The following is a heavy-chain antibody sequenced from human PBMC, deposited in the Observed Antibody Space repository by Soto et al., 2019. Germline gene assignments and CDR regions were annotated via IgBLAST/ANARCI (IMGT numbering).Heavy chain of an antibody. D-gene: IGHD1-26*01. J-gene: IGHJ4*02. V-gene: IGHV1-8*01. Sequence: ASVKFSCKASGYTFTSYDINWVRQATGQVLECMVWMNPNSGNTGYXXKFQGRVXXTRNTSISTAXMELSXLRSEDTDVYYCAREISGRYRLDHWGQGTLVTVSS. CDR1: GYTFTSYD. CDR3: AREISGRYRLDH. CDR2: MNPNSGNT.